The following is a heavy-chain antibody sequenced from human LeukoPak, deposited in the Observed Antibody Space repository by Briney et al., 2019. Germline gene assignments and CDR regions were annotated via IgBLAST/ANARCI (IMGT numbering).Heavy chain of an antibody. CDR3: AKNREPSGDYAGAFDF. Sequence: GGSLRLSCAAFGFTFSSYSMNWVRQAPGKGLEWVAFIRYDGSEKHYADSVKGRFTISRDNSENTLSLQVNSLRAGDTAVYYCAKNREPSGDYAGAFDFWGQGTLVTVSS. V-gene: IGHV3-30*02. CDR2: IRYDGSEK. J-gene: IGHJ4*02. CDR1: GFTFSSYS. D-gene: IGHD4-17*01.